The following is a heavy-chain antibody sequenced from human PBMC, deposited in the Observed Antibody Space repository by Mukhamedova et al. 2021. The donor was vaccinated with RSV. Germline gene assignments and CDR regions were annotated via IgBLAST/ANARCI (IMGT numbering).Heavy chain of an antibody. CDR1: GFTFSSYA. D-gene: IGHD6-6*01. Sequence: GFTFSSYAMHWVRQAPGKGLEWVAVISYDGSNKYYADSVKGRFTISRDNSKNTLYLQMNGLRAEDTAVYYCARSSAARPNYYYY. CDR2: ISYDGSNK. J-gene: IGHJ6*01. CDR3: ARSSAARPNYYYY. V-gene: IGHV3-30-3*01.